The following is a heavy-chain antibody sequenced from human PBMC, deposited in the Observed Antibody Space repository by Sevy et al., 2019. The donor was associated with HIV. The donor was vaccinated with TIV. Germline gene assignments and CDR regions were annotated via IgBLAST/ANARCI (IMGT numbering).Heavy chain of an antibody. D-gene: IGHD1-26*01. CDR3: ARAPSGSQGPGQYFHH. J-gene: IGHJ1*01. CDR1: GYTFTNYH. Sequence: ALVKVSCKASGYTFTNYHITWVRQAPGQGLEWMGRITPNKGDTNYAQRLQGRVTMTTDTSTSTVYMELRSLRSDDTAVYYCARAPSGSQGPGQYFHHWGQGTLVTVSS. CDR2: ITPNKGDT. V-gene: IGHV1-18*01.